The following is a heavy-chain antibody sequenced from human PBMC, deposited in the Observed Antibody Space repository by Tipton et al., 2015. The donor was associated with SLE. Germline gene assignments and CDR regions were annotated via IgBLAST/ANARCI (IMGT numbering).Heavy chain of an antibody. Sequence: SLRLSCAASGFTFSSYSMNWVRQAPGKGLEWVSSISSSSSYIYYADSVKCRFTISRDNAKNSLYLQMNSLRAEDTAVYCCARDGEASSSWYRWCDDHRFDYWGQGTLLTVSS. D-gene: IGHD6-13*01. CDR2: ISSSSSYI. V-gene: IGHV3-21*03. CDR1: GFTFSSYS. CDR3: ARDGEASSSWYRWCDDHRFDY. J-gene: IGHJ4*02.